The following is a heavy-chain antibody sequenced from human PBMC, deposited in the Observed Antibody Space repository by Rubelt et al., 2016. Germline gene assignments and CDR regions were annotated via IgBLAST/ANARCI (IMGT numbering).Heavy chain of an antibody. D-gene: IGHD6-6*01. J-gene: IGHJ4*02. CDR3: TSDGDSSSSGWTT. CDR2: INSKTDGGTT. CDR1: GLTFSNAW. V-gene: IGHV3-15*01. Sequence: EVQLVESGGGLVKPGGSLRLSCSASGLTFSNAWMSWVRQAPGKGLEWVGRINSKTDGGTTDYAATVKGRLTSSSDEVNNTLYLQMNSLKTEYIGVYYWTSDGDSSSSGWTTWGQGTLVTVSS.